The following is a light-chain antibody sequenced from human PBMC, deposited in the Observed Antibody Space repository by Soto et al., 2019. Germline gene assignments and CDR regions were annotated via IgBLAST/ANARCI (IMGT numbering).Light chain of an antibody. CDR3: APWDDSLNGPV. CDR2: SNN. J-gene: IGLJ2*01. CDR1: NSNIGSNT. V-gene: IGLV1-44*01. Sequence: QPVLTQPPSASGTPGQRVTISCSGSNSNIGSNTVNWYQQLPGTAPKLLIYSNNQRPLGVPDRFSGSKSGTSASLAISGLQSEDEADYYCAPWDDSLNGPVFGGGTKLTVL.